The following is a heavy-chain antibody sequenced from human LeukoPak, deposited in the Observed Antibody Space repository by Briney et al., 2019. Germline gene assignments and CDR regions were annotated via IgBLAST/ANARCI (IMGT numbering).Heavy chain of an antibody. CDR1: GYTFTSYD. CDR2: MNPNSGST. Sequence: GASVKVSCKASGYTFTSYDINWVRQATGQGLEWMGWMNPNSGSTGYAQKFQGRVTMTRNTSISTAYMELSSLRSEDTAVYYCARVVRRFGESTFDYWGQGTLVTVSS. D-gene: IGHD3-10*01. V-gene: IGHV1-8*01. J-gene: IGHJ4*02. CDR3: ARVVRRFGESTFDY.